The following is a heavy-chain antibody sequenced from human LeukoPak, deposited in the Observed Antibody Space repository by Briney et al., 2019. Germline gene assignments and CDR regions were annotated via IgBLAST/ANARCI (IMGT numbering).Heavy chain of an antibody. J-gene: IGHJ3*02. CDR1: GYTFTGYY. V-gene: IGHV1-2*02. D-gene: IGHD4-17*01. Sequence: ASVKVSCKASGYTFTGYYMHWVRQAPGQGLEWMGWINPNSGGTNYAQKFQGRVTMTRDTSISTAYMGLSRLRSDDTAVYYCARKVNDYGERGAFDIWGQGTMVTVSS. CDR2: INPNSGGT. CDR3: ARKVNDYGERGAFDI.